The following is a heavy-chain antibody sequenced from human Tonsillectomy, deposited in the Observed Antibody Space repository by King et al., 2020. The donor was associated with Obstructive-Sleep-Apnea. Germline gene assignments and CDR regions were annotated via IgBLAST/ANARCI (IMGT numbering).Heavy chain of an antibody. J-gene: IGHJ4*02. Sequence: LSLKSRVTISVDTSKNQFSLKLSSVTAADTAVYYCASQQYTVDYWGQGTLVTVSS. D-gene: IGHD2-2*02. CDR3: ASQQYTVDY. V-gene: IGHV4-34*01.